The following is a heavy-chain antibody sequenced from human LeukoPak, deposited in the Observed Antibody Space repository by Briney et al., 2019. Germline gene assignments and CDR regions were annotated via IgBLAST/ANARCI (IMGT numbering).Heavy chain of an antibody. D-gene: IGHD2-15*01. Sequence: PGGSLRLSCAASGFIFDDYTMHWVRQTPGKGLEWVSLISWDGGNTYYADSVKGRFTISRDNAKNSLYLQMNSLRAEDTAVYYCARDTPFRYCSGGSCYGLNWFDPWGQGTLVTVSS. CDR3: ARDTPFRYCSGGSCYGLNWFDP. CDR1: GFIFDDYT. V-gene: IGHV3-43*01. CDR2: ISWDGGNT. J-gene: IGHJ5*02.